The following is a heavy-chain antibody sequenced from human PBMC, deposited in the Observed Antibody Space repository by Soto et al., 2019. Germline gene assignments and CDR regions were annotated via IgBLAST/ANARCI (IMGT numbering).Heavy chain of an antibody. CDR3: ARSVAVPGAHIDY. Sequence: SETLSLTCIVSGDSISWSYWSWIRQSPGKGLEWLGYVYYTGSTNYSPSLRSRVSISVDTSKNEFSLRLSSVTAADTAVYFCARSVAVPGAHIDYWGQGTQVTVSS. J-gene: IGHJ4*02. V-gene: IGHV4-59*01. CDR2: VYYTGST. CDR1: GDSISWSY. D-gene: IGHD6-19*01.